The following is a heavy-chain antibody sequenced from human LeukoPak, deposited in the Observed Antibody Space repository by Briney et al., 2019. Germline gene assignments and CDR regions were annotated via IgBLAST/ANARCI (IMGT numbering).Heavy chain of an antibody. D-gene: IGHD3-22*01. Sequence: GGSLRLSCAASGFTFSSYSMNWVRQAPGKGLEWVSYISSSSSTIYYADSVKGRFTISRDNAKNSLYLQMNSLRAEDTAVYYCARGYYDSSGYIKQYYYYYYGMDVWGQGTTVTVSS. CDR1: GFTFSSYS. V-gene: IGHV3-48*01. CDR2: ISSSSSTI. J-gene: IGHJ6*02. CDR3: ARGYYDSSGYIKQYYYYYYGMDV.